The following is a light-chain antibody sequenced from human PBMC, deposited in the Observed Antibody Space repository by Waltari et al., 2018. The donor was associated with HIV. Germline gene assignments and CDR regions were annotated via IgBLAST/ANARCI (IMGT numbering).Light chain of an antibody. Sequence: QSVLTQPPSVSGAPGQRVTIACTGTRSNIGAGFDVHWYQQIPGNAPKLLIYENNLRPSVVPDRFSGSKSGTSASLAITGLQSEDEADYYCQSYDMSQSGSLVFGGGTKLTVL. V-gene: IGLV1-40*01. CDR2: ENN. CDR3: QSYDMSQSGSLV. CDR1: RSNIGAGFD. J-gene: IGLJ2*01.